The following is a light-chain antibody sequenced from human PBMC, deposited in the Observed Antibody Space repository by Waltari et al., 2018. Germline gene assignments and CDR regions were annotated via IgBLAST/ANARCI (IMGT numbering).Light chain of an antibody. CDR3: CSYAGSSWV. J-gene: IGLJ3*02. V-gene: IGLV2-23*01. CDR2: EGS. Sequence: QSALTQPAPVSGSPGQSITHSRTGTSIHVGRYHLFPWYQQHPGKAPNLIIYEGSKRPSGVSNRFSGSKSGNTASLTISGLQAEDEADYYCCSYAGSSWVFGGGTKLTVL. CDR1: SIHVGRYHL.